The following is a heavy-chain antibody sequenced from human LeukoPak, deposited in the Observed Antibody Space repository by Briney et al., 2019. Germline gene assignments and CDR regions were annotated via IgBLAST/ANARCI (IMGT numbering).Heavy chain of an antibody. V-gene: IGHV3-30*01. Sequence: PGRSLRPSCAAAEFTFSSCARRWVRQAAGKRLGWVAVISYDGTNKYYADTVKGRFTTSRATSKHTLYLQMNSLRAQDTAVYYCARVVELATIVVDYWGEGTLVTV. CDR2: ISYDGTNK. CDR1: EFTFSSCA. J-gene: IGHJ4*02. CDR3: ARVVELATIVVDY. D-gene: IGHD5-24*01.